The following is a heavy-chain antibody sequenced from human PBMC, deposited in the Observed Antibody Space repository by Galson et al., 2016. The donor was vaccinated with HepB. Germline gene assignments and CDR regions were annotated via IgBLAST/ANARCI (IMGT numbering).Heavy chain of an antibody. CDR2: ISSSGDRV. V-gene: IGHV3-23*01. CDR1: GFTFSIYA. D-gene: IGHD6-6*01. CDR3: AKDGGLEYGGSSRAPYYCDY. J-gene: IGHJ4*02. Sequence: SLRLSCAVSGFTFSIYAMSWVRQAPGKGLEWVSAISSSGDRVYYAYSVKGRFTISRDNSKNTLYLQMNSLRAEDAAVYYCAKDGGLEYGGSSRAPYYCDYWGQGTLATVSS.